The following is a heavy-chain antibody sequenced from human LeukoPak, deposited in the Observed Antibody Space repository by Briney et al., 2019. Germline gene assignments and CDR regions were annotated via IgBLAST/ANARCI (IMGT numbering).Heavy chain of an antibody. J-gene: IGHJ4*02. CDR1: GFTFSSYT. V-gene: IGHV3-7*01. CDR3: ARHLSGVTGYTYGRGIDY. D-gene: IGHD5-18*01. CDR2: IKKDGSEK. Sequence: GGSLRLSCAASGFTFSSYTMKWVRQAPGEGLEWVANIKKDGSEKYYVDSVKGRFTISRDNAKKSLYLQMNSLRAEDTAVYYCARHLSGVTGYTYGRGIDYWGQGTLVTVSS.